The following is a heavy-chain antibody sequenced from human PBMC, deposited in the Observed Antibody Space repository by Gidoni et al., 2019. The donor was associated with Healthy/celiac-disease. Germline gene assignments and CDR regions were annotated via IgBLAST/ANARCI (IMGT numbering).Heavy chain of an antibody. J-gene: IGHJ5*02. CDR2: IYYSGST. CDR1: GGSISSSSYY. D-gene: IGHD1-20*01. V-gene: IGHV4-39*01. CDR3: ARGVNWKGGFDP. Sequence: QLQLQESGPGLVKLSETLSLTCTVSGGSISSSSYYWGWIRQPPGKGLEWIGSIYYSGSTYYNPSLKSRVTISVDTSKNQFSLKLSSVTAADTAVYYCARGVNWKGGFDPWGQGTLVTVSS.